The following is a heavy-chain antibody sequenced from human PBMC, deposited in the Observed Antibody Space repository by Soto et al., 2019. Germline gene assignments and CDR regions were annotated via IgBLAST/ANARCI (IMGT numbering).Heavy chain of an antibody. J-gene: IGHJ4*02. Sequence: SETLSLTCTVSGGSISSSSYYWGWIRQPPGKGLEWIGSIYYSGSTYYNPSLKSRVTISVDTSKNQFSLKLSSVTAADTAVYYCARHEKRSRAAAGTIDYWGQGTLVTVSS. V-gene: IGHV4-39*01. D-gene: IGHD6-13*01. CDR2: IYYSGST. CDR3: ARHEKRSRAAAGTIDY. CDR1: GGSISSSSYY.